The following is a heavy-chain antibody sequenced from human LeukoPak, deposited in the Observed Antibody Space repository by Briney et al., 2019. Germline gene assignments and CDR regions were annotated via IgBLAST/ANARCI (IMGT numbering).Heavy chain of an antibody. CDR2: IYYSGST. J-gene: IGHJ5*02. CDR1: GGSISRGGYY. CDR3: ARAPRITIFGVVIIRFDP. V-gene: IGHV4-31*03. Sequence: SQTLSLTCPFSGGSISRGGYYWNWNPPPPRKGLEWIGYIYYSGSTYYNPSLKSRVTISVDTSKNQFSLKLSSVTAADTAVYYCARAPRITIFGVVIIRFDPWGQGTLVTVSS. D-gene: IGHD3-3*01.